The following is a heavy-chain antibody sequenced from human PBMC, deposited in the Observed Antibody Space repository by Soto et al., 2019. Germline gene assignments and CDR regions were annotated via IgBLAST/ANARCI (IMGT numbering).Heavy chain of an antibody. Sequence: VQLLESGGDLVQPGGSLRLSWVASGFILNNYAMSWVRHAPGKGLELVSTIGGTDGDSDGVPWYVDSVNGRFTISRDSSANILLLHMDNLRAEGSAIYYCVKRGRNWGAFDFWGQGTTVVVSS. CDR1: GFILNNYA. D-gene: IGHD7-27*01. CDR2: IGGTDGDSDGVP. CDR3: VKRGRNWGAFDF. J-gene: IGHJ3*01. V-gene: IGHV3-23*01.